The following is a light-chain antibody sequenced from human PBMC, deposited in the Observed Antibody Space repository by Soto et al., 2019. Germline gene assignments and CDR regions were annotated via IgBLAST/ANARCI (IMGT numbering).Light chain of an antibody. V-gene: IGKV3-20*01. CDR3: QQYATLFT. Sequence: EIVLTQSPGTLSVSPGEGATLSCRASQIVSSSYLAWYQHKPGQAPRLLIYDASSRATGIPDRFSGSGSGTDFTLTISRLEPEDSAVYYCQQYATLFTFGPGTKVDIK. CDR2: DAS. CDR1: QIVSSSY. J-gene: IGKJ3*01.